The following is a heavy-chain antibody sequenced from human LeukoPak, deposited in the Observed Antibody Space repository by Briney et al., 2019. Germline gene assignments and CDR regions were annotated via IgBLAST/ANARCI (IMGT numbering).Heavy chain of an antibody. V-gene: IGHV3-48*01. CDR2: ISSSSSTI. J-gene: IGHJ6*02. CDR1: GFTFSSYS. Sequence: GGSLRLSCAASGFTFSSYSMNWVRQAPGKGLEWVSYISSSSSTIYYADSVKGRFTISRDNAKNSLYLQMNSLRAEDTAVYYCARSGGGVSKAYYYYYYGMDVWGQGTTVTVSS. D-gene: IGHD1-1*01. CDR3: ARSGGGVSKAYYYYYYGMDV.